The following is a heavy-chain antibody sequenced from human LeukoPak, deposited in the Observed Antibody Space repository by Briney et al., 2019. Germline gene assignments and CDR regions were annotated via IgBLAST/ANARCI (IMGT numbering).Heavy chain of an antibody. CDR1: GGTFSSYA. D-gene: IGHD6-13*01. J-gene: IGHJ5*02. CDR3: ARGRPTTSIAAAGVNRFDP. Sequence: ASVKVSCKASGGTFSSYAISWVRQAPGQGLEWMGGITPIFGTANYAQKFQGRVTITADKSTSTAYMELSSLRSEDTAVYYCARGRPTTSIAAAGVNRFDPWGQGTLVTVSS. V-gene: IGHV1-69*06. CDR2: ITPIFGTA.